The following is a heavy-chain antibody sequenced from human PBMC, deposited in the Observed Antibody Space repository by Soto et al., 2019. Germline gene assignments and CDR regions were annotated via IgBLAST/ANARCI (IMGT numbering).Heavy chain of an antibody. J-gene: IGHJ3*02. D-gene: IGHD1-26*01. CDR1: GYTFTSYA. CDR3: ARDIVGGRLDAFDI. V-gene: IGHV1-2*04. Sequence: ASVKVSCKASGYTFTSYAMHWVRQAPGQRLEWLGWINPNSVGSNYAQKFQGWVPMTRDIFISTAYLELSRLRSDDTAVYYCARDIVGGRLDAFDIWGQGTMVTVSS. CDR2: INPNSVGS.